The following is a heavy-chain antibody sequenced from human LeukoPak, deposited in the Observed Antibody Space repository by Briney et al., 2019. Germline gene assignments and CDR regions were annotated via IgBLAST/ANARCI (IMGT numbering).Heavy chain of an antibody. CDR3: ARAKYDSSGYYWFDP. Sequence: GASVKVPRKASGYTFTRYGISWVRQAPGQGLEWMGWISAYNGYTQYAEKLQGRVTMATDTSTSTAYMELRSLRSDDTAVYYCARAKYDSSGYYWFDPWGQGTLVTVSS. V-gene: IGHV1-18*01. CDR2: ISAYNGYT. J-gene: IGHJ5*02. D-gene: IGHD3-22*01. CDR1: GYTFTRYG.